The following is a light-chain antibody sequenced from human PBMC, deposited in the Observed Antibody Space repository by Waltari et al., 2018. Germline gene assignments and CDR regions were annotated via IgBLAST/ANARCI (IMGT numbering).Light chain of an antibody. Sequence: EIVLTQSPATLSLSPGERATLSCRASQSVSSFLAWYQQKPGQAPRLLIYDASNRATGIPARLSGSGSGTDFTLTISSLEPEDFAVYYCQQRSDRLITFGQGTRLEMK. V-gene: IGKV3-11*01. CDR3: QQRSDRLIT. CDR2: DAS. CDR1: QSVSSF. J-gene: IGKJ5*01.